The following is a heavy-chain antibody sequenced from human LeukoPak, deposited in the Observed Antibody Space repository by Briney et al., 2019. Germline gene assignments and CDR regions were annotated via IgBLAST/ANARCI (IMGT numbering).Heavy chain of an antibody. CDR3: ANGYCSSTSCYGWRNWFDP. CDR1: GYTVTGYY. Sequence: ASVKVSCKASGYTVTGYYMHWVRQAPGQGLGWMGWSNPNSGGTNYAQKFQGRVTMTRDTSISTAYMELSRLRSEDTAVYYCANGYCSSTSCYGWRNWFDPWGQGTLVTVSS. J-gene: IGHJ5*02. D-gene: IGHD2-2*03. V-gene: IGHV1-2*02. CDR2: SNPNSGGT.